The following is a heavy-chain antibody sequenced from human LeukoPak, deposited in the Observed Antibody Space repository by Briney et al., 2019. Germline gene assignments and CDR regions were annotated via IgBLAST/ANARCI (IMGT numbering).Heavy chain of an antibody. CDR1: GFTFNSYD. V-gene: IGHV3-33*01. Sequence: GGSLRLSCAASGFTFNSYDMHWIRQAPGKALEWVALIWYDGSNKYYADSVKGRFTISRDNSKNTLNLQMNSLRGEDTAVYYCARYVGGGNSGGFDFWGQGTLVIVSS. CDR3: ARYVGGGNSGGFDF. CDR2: IWYDGSNK. D-gene: IGHD4-23*01. J-gene: IGHJ4*02.